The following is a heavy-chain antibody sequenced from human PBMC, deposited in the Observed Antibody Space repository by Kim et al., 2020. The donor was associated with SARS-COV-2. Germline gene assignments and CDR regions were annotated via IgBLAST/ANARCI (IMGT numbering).Heavy chain of an antibody. D-gene: IGHD4-17*01. V-gene: IGHV3-11*05. CDR3: ARGGPSVTTGYGMDV. Sequence: GGSLRLSCAASGFTFSDYYMSWIRQAPGKGLEWVSYISSSSSYTNYADSVKGRFTISRDNAKNSLYLQMNSLRAEDKPVYYCARGGPSVTTGYGMDVWAQGTTVTVSS. CDR2: ISSSSSYT. J-gene: IGHJ6*02. CDR1: GFTFSDYY.